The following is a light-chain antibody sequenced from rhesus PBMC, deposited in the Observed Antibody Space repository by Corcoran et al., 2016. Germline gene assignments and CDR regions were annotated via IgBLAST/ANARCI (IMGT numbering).Light chain of an antibody. V-gene: IGKV1S9*01. CDR2: RAS. CDR1: QSLSNY. CDR3: QQGYSYPLT. J-gene: IGKJ4*01. Sequence: DIQMTQSPSSLSASVGDRVTITCQASQSLSNYLNWYQQKPGKITKLLIYRASSLQSGIPSRLSGSGSGKAFTLPISVLQPEAFATYYCQQGYSYPLTFGGGTKVELK.